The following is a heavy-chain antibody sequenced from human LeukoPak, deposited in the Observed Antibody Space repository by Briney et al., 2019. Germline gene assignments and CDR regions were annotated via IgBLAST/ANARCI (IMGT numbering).Heavy chain of an antibody. D-gene: IGHD6-19*01. CDR2: INHSGST. CDR1: GGSFSGYY. CDR3: ARVTGYSST. V-gene: IGHV4-34*01. Sequence: PSETLSLTCAVYGGSFSGYYWSWIRQPQGKGLEWIGEINHSGSTNYNPSLKSRVTISVDTSKNQFSLKLSSVTAADTAVYYCARVTGYSSTWGQGTLVTVSS. J-gene: IGHJ5*02.